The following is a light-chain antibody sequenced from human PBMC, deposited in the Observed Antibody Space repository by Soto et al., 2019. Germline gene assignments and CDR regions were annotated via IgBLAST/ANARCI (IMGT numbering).Light chain of an antibody. V-gene: IGKV2-30*01. Sequence: DVVMTQSPFSLPVALGQPASISCRSSHSLVYSDGNTYLSWFQQRPGQSPRRLIYKVSNRDSGGPGRFSGRGSGTDFTLKISRVEAGDVGLYYCMQSTHWPITFGQGTRLDIK. J-gene: IGKJ5*01. CDR1: HSLVYSDGNTY. CDR3: MQSTHWPIT. CDR2: KVS.